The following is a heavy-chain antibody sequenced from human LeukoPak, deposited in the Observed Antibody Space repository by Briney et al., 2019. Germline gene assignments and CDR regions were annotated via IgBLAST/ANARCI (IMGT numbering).Heavy chain of an antibody. J-gene: IGHJ5*02. CDR2: ISYDGSNK. CDR1: GFTFSSYG. Sequence: GGSLRLSCAASGFTFSSYGMHWVRQAPGKGLEGVAVISYDGSNKYYADSVKGRFTISRDNSKNTLYLQMNSLRAEDTAVYYCAKDYYYGSGPGWFDPWGQGTLVTVSS. V-gene: IGHV3-30*18. D-gene: IGHD3-10*01. CDR3: AKDYYYGSGPGWFDP.